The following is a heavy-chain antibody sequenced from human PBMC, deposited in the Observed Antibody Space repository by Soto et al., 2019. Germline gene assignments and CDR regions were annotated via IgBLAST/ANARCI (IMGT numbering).Heavy chain of an antibody. CDR1: GYSFTSYW. Sequence: GESLKISCKGSGYSFTSYWIGWVRQMPGKGLEWMGIIYPGDSDTRYSPSFQGQVTISADKSISTAYLQWSSLKASDTAMYYCASVDTAMVRNDAFDIWGQGTMVT. CDR3: ASVDTAMVRNDAFDI. D-gene: IGHD5-18*01. V-gene: IGHV5-51*01. J-gene: IGHJ3*02. CDR2: IYPGDSDT.